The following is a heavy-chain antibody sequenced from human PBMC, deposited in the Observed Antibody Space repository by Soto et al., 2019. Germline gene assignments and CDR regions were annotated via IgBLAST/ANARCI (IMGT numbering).Heavy chain of an antibody. Sequence: QVQLVQSGAEVKKPGSSVKVSCKASGGTFSSYAISWVPQAPGQGLEGMGGIIPIFGTANYAQKFQGRVTITADESTSTAYMELSSLRSEDTAVYYCAREGGGIVVVPAAINWFDPWGQGTLVTVSS. CDR2: IIPIFGTA. V-gene: IGHV1-69*01. D-gene: IGHD2-2*01. J-gene: IGHJ5*02. CDR1: GGTFSSYA. CDR3: AREGGGIVVVPAAINWFDP.